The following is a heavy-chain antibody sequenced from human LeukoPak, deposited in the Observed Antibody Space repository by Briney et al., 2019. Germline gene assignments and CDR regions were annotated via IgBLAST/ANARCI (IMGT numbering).Heavy chain of an antibody. V-gene: IGHV4-31*03. D-gene: IGHD3-22*01. Sequence: SETLSLTCTVSGGSISSDGYYWSWIRQHPGKGLEWFGYIYYSGSTYYNPSLKSRVTISVDTSKNQFSLKLSSVTAADTAVYYCARVPSSGYYPLFDYWGQGTLVTVSS. CDR3: ARVPSSGYYPLFDY. CDR2: IYYSGST. CDR1: GGSISSDGYY. J-gene: IGHJ4*02.